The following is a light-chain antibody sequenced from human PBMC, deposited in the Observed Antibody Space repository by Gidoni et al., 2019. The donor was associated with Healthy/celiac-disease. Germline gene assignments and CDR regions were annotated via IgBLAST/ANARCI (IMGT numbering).Light chain of an antibody. CDR1: SSDVGGYNY. CDR2: DVR. Sequence: QSALTHPASVSGSPGQSITISCTGTSSDVGGYNYVSWYQKHPGKAPKLMIYDVRNRPSGVSNRFAGFNAGNTASLTISSLQAKDAADYYCSSYTSSSTLDAVFGGGTKLTVL. CDR3: SSYTSSSTLDAV. V-gene: IGLV2-14*01. J-gene: IGLJ2*01.